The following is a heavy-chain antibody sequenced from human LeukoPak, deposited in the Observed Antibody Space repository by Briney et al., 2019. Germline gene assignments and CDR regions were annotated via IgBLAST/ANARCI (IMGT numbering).Heavy chain of an antibody. D-gene: IGHD6-13*01. V-gene: IGHV1-69*04. Sequence: ASVKVSCKASGGTFSSYAISWVRQAPGQGLEWMGRIIPILGIVNYAQKFQGRVTITADKSTSTAYMELSSLRSEDTAVYYCARDYTLAAAVFDYWGQGTLVTVSS. CDR3: ARDYTLAAAVFDY. CDR2: IIPILGIV. J-gene: IGHJ4*02. CDR1: GGTFSSYA.